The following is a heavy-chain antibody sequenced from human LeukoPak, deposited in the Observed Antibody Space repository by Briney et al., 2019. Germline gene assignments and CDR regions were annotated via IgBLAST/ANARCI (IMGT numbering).Heavy chain of an antibody. D-gene: IGHD3-9*01. CDR3: ARVPLNTRNYDILTGYYFDY. Sequence: GGSLRLSCAASGFTFSSYSMNWVRQAPGKGLEWVSSISSSSSYIYYADSVKGRFTISRDNAKNSLYLQMNSLRAEDTAVYYCARVPLNTRNYDILTGYYFDYGGQGTLVTVSS. J-gene: IGHJ4*02. CDR2: ISSSSSYI. CDR1: GFTFSSYS. V-gene: IGHV3-21*01.